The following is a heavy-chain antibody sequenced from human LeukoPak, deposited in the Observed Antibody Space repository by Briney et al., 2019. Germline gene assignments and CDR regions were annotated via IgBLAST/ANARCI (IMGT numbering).Heavy chain of an antibody. CDR3: ARGEGARDGYNYAGPFYFDY. CDR1: GGSISRSSYY. CDR2: INHSGST. Sequence: SETLSLTCTVSGGSISRSSYYWGWIRQPPGEGLEWIGKINHSGSTNYSPSLKSRVTISIDTSKNQFSLKLNSMTAADTAVYYCARGEGARDGYNYAGPFYFDYWGHGTLVTVSS. V-gene: IGHV4-39*07. D-gene: IGHD5-24*01. J-gene: IGHJ4*01.